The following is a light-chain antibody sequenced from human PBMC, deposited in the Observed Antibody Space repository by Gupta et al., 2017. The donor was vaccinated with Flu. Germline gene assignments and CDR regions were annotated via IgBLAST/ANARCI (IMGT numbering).Light chain of an antibody. CDR1: LRISTH. CDR2: GAS. CDR3: QQYNDWPQT. Sequence: GTGATLWVRVSLRISTHLVWYQQRPGQAPRLLMNGASTRAPGVPARFNGSGSGTEFTLTINSVQSEDFAVYYCQQYNDWPQTFGPGTRLDIK. V-gene: IGKV3-15*01. J-gene: IGKJ1*01.